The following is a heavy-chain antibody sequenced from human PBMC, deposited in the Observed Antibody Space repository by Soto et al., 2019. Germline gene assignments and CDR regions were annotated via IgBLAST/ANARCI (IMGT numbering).Heavy chain of an antibody. V-gene: IGHV4-30-2*01. J-gene: IGHJ6*02. Sequence: TLSLTCAVSCGSLSRGGSSCRWIGQPPGKGLEWIGYSYHSGSTYYNPSLKSRVTISVDRSKNQFSLKLSSVTAADTAVYYCAAETGYYAMDVWGQGTTVTVSS. CDR3: AAETGYYAMDV. CDR2: SYHSGST. CDR1: CGSLSRGGSS. D-gene: IGHD3-10*01.